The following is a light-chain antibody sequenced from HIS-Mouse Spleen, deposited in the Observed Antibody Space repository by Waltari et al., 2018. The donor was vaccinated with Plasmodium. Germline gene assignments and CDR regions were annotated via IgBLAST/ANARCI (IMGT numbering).Light chain of an antibody. Sequence: QSALTQPASVSGSPGPSITIPCTGTSRDVGRYNLVSWYQQHPGKAPKLMIYEGSKRPSGVSNRFSGSKSGNTASLTISGLQAEDEADYYCCSYAGSSTVVFGGGTKLTVL. CDR1: SRDVGRYNL. J-gene: IGLJ2*01. CDR2: EGS. CDR3: CSYAGSSTVV. V-gene: IGLV2-23*01.